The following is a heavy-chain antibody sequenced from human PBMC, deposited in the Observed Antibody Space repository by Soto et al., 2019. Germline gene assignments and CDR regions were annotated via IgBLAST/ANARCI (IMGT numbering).Heavy chain of an antibody. CDR2: IIPIFGTA. D-gene: IGHD3-3*01. V-gene: IGHV1-69*13. CDR3: AVRPDYDFWSGYYPPNSNYYYYYGMDV. Sequence: SLVKSAGKRSGNTCRSRAMSWQQQAPGQGLEWMGGIIPIFGTANYAQKFQGRVTITADESTSTAYMELSSLRSEDTAVYYCAVRPDYDFWSGYYPPNSNYYYYYGMDVWGQGTTVTVSS. J-gene: IGHJ6*02. CDR1: GNTCRSRA.